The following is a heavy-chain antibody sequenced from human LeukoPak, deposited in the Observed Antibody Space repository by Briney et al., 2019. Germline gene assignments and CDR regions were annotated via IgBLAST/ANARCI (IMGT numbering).Heavy chain of an antibody. D-gene: IGHD3-10*01. CDR2: MNPNSGNT. CDR3: ARVGRPYYYGSGNRFDP. Sequence: ASVKVSCKASGYTFTSYDINWVRQATGQGLEWMGWMNPNSGNTGYAQKFQGRVTMTRNTSISTAYMELSSLRSEDTAVYYCARVGRPYYYGSGNRFDPWGQGTLVTVSS. CDR1: GYTFTSYD. J-gene: IGHJ5*02. V-gene: IGHV1-8*01.